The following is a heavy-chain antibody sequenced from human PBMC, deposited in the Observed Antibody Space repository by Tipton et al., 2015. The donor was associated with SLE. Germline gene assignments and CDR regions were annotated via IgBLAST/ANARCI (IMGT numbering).Heavy chain of an antibody. CDR3: ARGFDPGWVGAPRFDP. Sequence: LRLSCTVSGGYIDSHYWGWIRQPPGKALEWIGYIYYSGSTNYNPSLKSRVTISVDTSKNQFSLQLISVTAADTAVYYCARGFDPGWVGAPRFDPWGQGTLVTVSS. CDR2: IYYSGST. D-gene: IGHD1-26*01. V-gene: IGHV4-59*11. CDR1: GGYIDSHY. J-gene: IGHJ5*02.